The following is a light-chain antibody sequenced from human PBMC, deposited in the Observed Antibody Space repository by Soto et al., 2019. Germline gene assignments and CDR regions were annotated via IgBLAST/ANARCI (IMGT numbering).Light chain of an antibody. J-gene: IGKJ5*01. V-gene: IGKV3-11*01. Sequence: EIVLTQSPATLSLSPGERATLSCRASQSVPRSYLAWYQQKPGQAPRLLIYDASNRATGIPARFSGSGSGTDFTLTISSLEPEDFAVYYCQQRSSWPITFGQGTRLEIK. CDR1: QSVPRSY. CDR2: DAS. CDR3: QQRSSWPIT.